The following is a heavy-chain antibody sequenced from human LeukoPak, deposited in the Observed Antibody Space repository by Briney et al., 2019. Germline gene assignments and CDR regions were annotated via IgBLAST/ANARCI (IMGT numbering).Heavy chain of an antibody. J-gene: IGHJ4*02. CDR3: ASQITFGGVIVY. V-gene: IGHV4-34*01. Sequence: SETLSLTCAVYGGSFSGYYWSWIRQPPGKGLEWIGSIYHSGSTYYNPSLKSRVTISVDTSKNQFSLKLSSVTAADTAVYYCASQITFGGVIVYWGQGTLVTVSS. CDR1: GGSFSGYY. D-gene: IGHD3-16*02. CDR2: IYHSGST.